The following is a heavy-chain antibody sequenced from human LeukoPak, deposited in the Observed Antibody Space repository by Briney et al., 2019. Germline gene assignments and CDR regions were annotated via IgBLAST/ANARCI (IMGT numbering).Heavy chain of an antibody. J-gene: IGHJ4*02. CDR3: ARDRSSGSPWYVDY. V-gene: IGHV3-30*03. Sequence: GGSLRLSCAASGFTFSSYGMHWARQAPGKGLEWVAVISYDGSNKYYADSVKGRFTISRDNSKNTLYLQMNSLRAEDTAVYYCARDRSSGSPWYVDYWGQGTLVTVSS. CDR1: GFTFSSYG. CDR2: ISYDGSNK. D-gene: IGHD6-19*01.